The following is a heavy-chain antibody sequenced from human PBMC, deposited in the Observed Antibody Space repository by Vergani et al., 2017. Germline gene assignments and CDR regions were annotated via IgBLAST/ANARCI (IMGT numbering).Heavy chain of an antibody. CDR1: GFTFNSYA. CDR3: AKVCDSASCPYGRGAFDV. V-gene: IGHV3-23*04. D-gene: IGHD3-22*01. J-gene: IGHJ3*01. CDR2: INNNGGST. Sequence: EVQLVESGGVVVQPGGSLRLSCAASGFTFNSYAMTWVRQAPRKGLEWVSGINNNGGSTYYADSVKGRFTISRDNSKNTLYLQMTDLRAEDTATYYCAKVCDSASCPYGRGAFDVWGHGTMVTVSS.